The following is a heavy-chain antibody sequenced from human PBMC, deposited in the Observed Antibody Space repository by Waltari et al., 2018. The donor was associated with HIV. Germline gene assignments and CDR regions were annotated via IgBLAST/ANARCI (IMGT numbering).Heavy chain of an antibody. CDR3: VRICKLNCYYYYGMDV. CDR2: IGTAGDT. CDR1: GFTFSNSD. Sequence: EVQLVESGGGLVQPGGSLRLYCAASGFTFSNSDMHWVRPATGKGLEWVSGIGTAGDTYYPGSVKGRFTISRENAKNSLHLQMNSLRAGDTAVYYCVRICKLNCYYYYGMDVWGQGTTVTVSS. D-gene: IGHD1-1*01. V-gene: IGHV3-13*01. J-gene: IGHJ6*02.